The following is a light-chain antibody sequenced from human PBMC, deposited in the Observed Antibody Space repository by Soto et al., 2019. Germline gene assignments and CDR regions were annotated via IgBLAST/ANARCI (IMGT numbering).Light chain of an antibody. CDR3: QSFDSTFV. CDR1: SSNIGAGYD. V-gene: IGLV1-40*01. CDR2: CNT. Sequence: QSVLTQPPSVSGAPGQRVTISCTGSSSNIGAGYDVHWYQQLPGTAPKLLIYCNTNRPSGVPDRFSGSRSGTSASLAITGLQAEDEADYYCQSFDSTFVFGGGTKLTVL. J-gene: IGLJ2*01.